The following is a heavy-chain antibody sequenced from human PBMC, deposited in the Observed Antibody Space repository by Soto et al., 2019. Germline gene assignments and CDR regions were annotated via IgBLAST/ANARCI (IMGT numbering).Heavy chain of an antibody. D-gene: IGHD3-10*01. Sequence: GGSLRLSCAASGFTFSSYSMNWVRQAPGKGLEWVSSISSSSSYIYYADSVKGRFHISRDNAKNSLYLQMNSLRAEDPAVYYCAREEKGGLWFGEVDTRYNWFDPWGQGTLVTVSS. CDR2: ISSSSSYI. J-gene: IGHJ5*02. CDR3: AREEKGGLWFGEVDTRYNWFDP. V-gene: IGHV3-21*01. CDR1: GFTFSSYS.